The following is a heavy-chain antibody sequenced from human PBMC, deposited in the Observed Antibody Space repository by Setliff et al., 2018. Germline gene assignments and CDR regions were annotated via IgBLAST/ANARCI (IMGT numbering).Heavy chain of an antibody. CDR2: INHSGST. J-gene: IGHJ4*02. Sequence: KPSETLSLTCTVSGGSISSHYWSWIRQPPGKGLEWIGEINHSGSTNYNPSLRSRVTISVDTSKNQFSLRLTSVTAADTAIYYCARVRNTQNGFFDYWSQGTLVTVSS. CDR1: GGSISSHY. V-gene: IGHV4-34*01. D-gene: IGHD1-1*01. CDR3: ARVRNTQNGFFDY.